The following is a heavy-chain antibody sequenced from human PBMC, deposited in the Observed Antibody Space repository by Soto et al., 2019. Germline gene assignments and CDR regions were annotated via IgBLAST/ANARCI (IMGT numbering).Heavy chain of an antibody. CDR3: ARGSSGWPPRF. CDR2: IYYSVST. V-gene: IGHV4-59*01. CDR1: GGPISSYY. D-gene: IGHD6-19*01. J-gene: IGHJ4*02. Sequence: QVQLQESGPGLVKPSETLSLNCTVSGGPISSYYWSWIRQSPGKGLEWIGYIYYSVSTNNNPSLKSRVTISVDTSKNQFSLELSSVTAADTAVYYCARGSSGWPPRFWGQGTLVTVSS.